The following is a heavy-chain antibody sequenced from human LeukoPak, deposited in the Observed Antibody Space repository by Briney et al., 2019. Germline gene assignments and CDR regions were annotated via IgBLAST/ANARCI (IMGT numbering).Heavy chain of an antibody. CDR2: IYHSGST. J-gene: IGHJ4*02. Sequence: PSETLSLTCTVSGYSISSGYYWGWIRQPPGKGLEWIGSIYHSGSTYYNPSLKSRATISVDTSKNQFSLKLSSVTAADTAVYYCAREYYYGSGSSHFDYWGQGTLVTVSS. CDR3: AREYYYGSGSSHFDY. CDR1: GYSISSGYY. V-gene: IGHV4-38-2*02. D-gene: IGHD3-10*01.